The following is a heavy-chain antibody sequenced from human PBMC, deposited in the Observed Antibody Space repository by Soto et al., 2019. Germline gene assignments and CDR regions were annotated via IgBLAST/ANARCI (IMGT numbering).Heavy chain of an antibody. V-gene: IGHV1-3*04. D-gene: IGHD5-12*01. J-gene: IGHJ4*02. CDR2: INTGNGNA. CDR1: GYTFTSYA. Sequence: EASVKVSCKASGYTFTSYAMHWVRQAPGQRPEWMGWINTGNGNAKYSQKFQGRVTITRDTYARTAYMDLSSLRSEDTAVYYCARSSGYDQFNYWGQGTLVTVSS. CDR3: ARSSGYDQFNY.